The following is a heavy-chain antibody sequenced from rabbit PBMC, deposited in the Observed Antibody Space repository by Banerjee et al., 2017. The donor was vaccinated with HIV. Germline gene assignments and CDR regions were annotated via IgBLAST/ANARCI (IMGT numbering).Heavy chain of an antibody. V-gene: IGHV1S45*01. CDR1: GFSFSGSYY. J-gene: IGHJ2*01. D-gene: IGHD6-1*01. CDR3: ARSYGGADYMDAFDP. CDR2: IYGGSSGST. Sequence: QEQLKETGGGLVQPGGSLTLTCTASGFSFSGSYYMCWVRQAPGKGLEWITCIYGGSSGSTYYASWAKGRFTISKTSSTTVTLQMTSLTAADTATYFCARSYGGADYMDAFDPRGPGTLVTVS.